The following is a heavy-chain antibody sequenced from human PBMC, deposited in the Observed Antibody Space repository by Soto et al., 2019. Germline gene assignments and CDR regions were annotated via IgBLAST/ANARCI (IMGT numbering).Heavy chain of an antibody. V-gene: IGHV3-23*01. J-gene: IGHJ4*02. CDR2: ISGSGSET. CDR3: AKANNYGSGSYYSNFDC. CDR1: EFTFSNYA. D-gene: IGHD3-10*01. Sequence: EVQLLESGGGLVQPGGSLRLSCAASEFTFSNYAVTWVRQPPGKGLEWVSTISGSGSETYYADSVKGRFTISRDNSENTLYLQMNSLRAEDKAVYYCAKANNYGSGSYYSNFDCWGPGTLVTVSS.